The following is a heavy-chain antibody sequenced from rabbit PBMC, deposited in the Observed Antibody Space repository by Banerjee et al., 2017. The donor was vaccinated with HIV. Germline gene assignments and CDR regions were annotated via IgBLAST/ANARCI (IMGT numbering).Heavy chain of an antibody. D-gene: IGHD8-1*01. CDR1: GLDFSSSYW. CDR3: ARDKAGNSYVNFNL. CDR2: IHVGSSDST. Sequence: QEQLVESGGGLVQPEGSLTLTCTASGLDFSSSYWMCWVRQAPGKGLEWIACIHVGSSDSTYYASWVNGRFTISKTSSTTVTLQMTSLTAADTATYFCARDKAGNSYVNFNLWGQGTLVTVS. V-gene: IGHV1S45*01. J-gene: IGHJ4*01.